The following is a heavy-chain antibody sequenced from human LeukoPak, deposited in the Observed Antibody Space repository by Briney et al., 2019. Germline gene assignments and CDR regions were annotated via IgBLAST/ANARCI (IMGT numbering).Heavy chain of an antibody. CDR1: GYTFTRYG. CDR3: ARVVGTPYYDFWSGSYYMDV. Sequence: ASVKVSCKASGYTFTRYGISWVRQAPGQGLGWMGWISAYNGNTNYAQKLQGRVTMTTDTSTSTAYMELRSLRSDDTAVYYCARVVGTPYYDFWSGSYYMDVWGKGTTVTVSS. V-gene: IGHV1-18*01. J-gene: IGHJ6*03. D-gene: IGHD3-3*01. CDR2: ISAYNGNT.